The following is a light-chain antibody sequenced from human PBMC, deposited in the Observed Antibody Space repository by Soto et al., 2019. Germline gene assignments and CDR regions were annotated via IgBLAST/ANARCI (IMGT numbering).Light chain of an antibody. Sequence: QSALTQPASVSGSPGQSITISCTGTSSDVGNFDLVSWYQQHPGKAPKLIIYEGYKRPSGVSNRFSGSKSGNTASLTISGLQAEDEAAYYCCSYAHIILFGGGTKLTVL. J-gene: IGLJ2*01. CDR1: SSDVGNFDL. CDR2: EGY. CDR3: CSYAHIIL. V-gene: IGLV2-23*01.